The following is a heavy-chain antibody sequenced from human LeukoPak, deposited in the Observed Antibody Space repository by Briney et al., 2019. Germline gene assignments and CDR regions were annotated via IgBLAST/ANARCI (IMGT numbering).Heavy chain of an antibody. CDR2: IYYSGST. CDR3: ARGPYYDFWSGYFVY. V-gene: IGHV4-59*11. D-gene: IGHD3-3*01. J-gene: IGHJ4*02. Sequence: SKTLSLTCTVSGGSISSHYWSWIRQPPGKGLEWIGYIYYSGSTNYNPSLKSRVTISVDTSKNQFSLKLSSVTAADTAVYYCARGPYYDFWSGYFVYWGQGTLVTVSS. CDR1: GGSISSHY.